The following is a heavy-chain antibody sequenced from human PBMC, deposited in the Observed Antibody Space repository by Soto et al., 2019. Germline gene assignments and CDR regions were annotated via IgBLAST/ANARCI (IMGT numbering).Heavy chain of an antibody. V-gene: IGHV3-48*01. Sequence: GLLRLSCAASGFTCSSYGMNWVRQAPGKGLEWVSYISSSSSTIYYADSVKGRFTISRDNAKNSLYLQMNSLRAEDTAVYYCARHPERIAEIGWFDPWGQGTLVTVSS. CDR3: ARHPERIAEIGWFDP. D-gene: IGHD6-13*01. CDR1: GFTCSSYG. CDR2: ISSSSSTI. J-gene: IGHJ5*02.